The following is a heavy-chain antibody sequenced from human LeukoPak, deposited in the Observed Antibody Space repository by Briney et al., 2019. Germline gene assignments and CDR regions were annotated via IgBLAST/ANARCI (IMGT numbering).Heavy chain of an antibody. CDR3: AKGGYYYDATGYYCDF. CDR2: ISGSGGSP. D-gene: IGHD3-22*01. J-gene: IGHJ4*02. CDR1: GFTFSSYA. V-gene: IGHV3-23*01. Sequence: GGSLRLSCAASGFTFSSYAMSWVSQAPGEGMEWVSAISGSGGSPYYADSVKGRFTSSRDNSMITLYLQMNSLRAEDTAVYYCAKGGYYYDATGYYCDFWGQGTLVTVSS.